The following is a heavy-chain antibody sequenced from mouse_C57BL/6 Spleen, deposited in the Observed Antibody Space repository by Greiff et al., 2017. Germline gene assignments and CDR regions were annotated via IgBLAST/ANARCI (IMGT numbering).Heavy chain of an antibody. V-gene: IGHV1-82*01. CDR2: IYPGDGDT. D-gene: IGHD4-1*01. Sequence: QVQLKESGPELVKPGASVKISCKASGYAFSSSWMNWVKQRPGKGLEWIGRIYPGDGDTNYNGKFKGKATLTADKSSSTAYMQLSSLTSEDSAVYCCARSLTGTGWYFDVWGTGTTVTVSS. CDR1: GYAFSSSW. CDR3: ARSLTGTGWYFDV. J-gene: IGHJ1*03.